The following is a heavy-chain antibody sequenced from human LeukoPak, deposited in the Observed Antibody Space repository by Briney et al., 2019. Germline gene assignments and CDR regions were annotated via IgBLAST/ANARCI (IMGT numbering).Heavy chain of an antibody. CDR1: GASFSGYF. J-gene: IGHJ3*02. D-gene: IGHD4-17*01. CDR2: IKYDGTT. V-gene: IGHV4-34*01. CDR3: ARGPDYYGDYISWFPDAFHI. Sequence: SETLSLTCAVSGASFSGYFWNWIRQSPEKGLEWIGEIKYDGTTNYNPSLTSRVTMSIDKATNQFHLKVTSLTAADTAVYYCARGPDYYGDYISWFPDAFHIWGQGTLVSVSP.